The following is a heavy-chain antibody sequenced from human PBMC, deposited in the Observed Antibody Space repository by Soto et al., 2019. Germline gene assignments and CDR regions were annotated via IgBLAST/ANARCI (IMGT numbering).Heavy chain of an antibody. CDR1: GFTFSSYG. D-gene: IGHD6-13*01. CDR2: IWYDGSNK. V-gene: IGHV3-33*01. CDR3: ARYPRLIAAGGGGYYYYYYMDV. J-gene: IGHJ6*03. Sequence: GGSLRLSCAASGFTFSSYGMHWVRQAPGKGLEWVAVIWYDGSNKYYADSVKGRFTISRDNSKNTLYLQMNSLMAEDTAVYYCARYPRLIAAGGGGYYYYYYMDVWGKGTTVTVSS.